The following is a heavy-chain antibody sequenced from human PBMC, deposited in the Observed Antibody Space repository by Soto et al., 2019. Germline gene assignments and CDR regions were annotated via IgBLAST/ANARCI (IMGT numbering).Heavy chain of an antibody. CDR2: IIPIFGTA. J-gene: IGHJ6*02. V-gene: IGHV1-69*13. Sequence: SVKVSCKASGGTFSSYAISWVRQAPGQGLEWMGGIIPIFGTANYAQKFQGRVTITADESTSTAYMELSSLRSEDTAVYYCARDEGCGGYCTNGVSSPDYYYGTDVWGQGTTVTVSS. D-gene: IGHD2-8*01. CDR1: GGTFSSYA. CDR3: ARDEGCGGYCTNGVSSPDYYYGTDV.